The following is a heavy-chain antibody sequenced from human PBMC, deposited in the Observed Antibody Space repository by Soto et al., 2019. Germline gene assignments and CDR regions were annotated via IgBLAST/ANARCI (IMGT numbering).Heavy chain of an antibody. D-gene: IGHD2-15*01. Sequence: PGGSLRLSCAASGFIFADYAASWVRQRPGRGLEWVAIFGNRYEADSVEGRFTISGDTSKNTFYLQMNSLRADDTAVYYCVRVSKLSWNFDLRGRGTEVTVSS. V-gene: IGHV3-23*05. CDR1: GFIFADYA. CDR2: FGNR. J-gene: IGHJ2*01. CDR3: VRVSKLSWNFDL.